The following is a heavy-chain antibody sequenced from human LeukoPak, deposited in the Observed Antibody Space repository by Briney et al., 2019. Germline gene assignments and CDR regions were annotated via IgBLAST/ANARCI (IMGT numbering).Heavy chain of an antibody. Sequence: SETLSLTCTVSGGSISSSSYYWGWIRQPPGKGLEWIGSIYYSGSTYYNPSLKSRVTISVDTSKNQFSLKLSSVTAADTAVYYCARGGSLRYYYYYGMDVWGQGTTVTVSS. J-gene: IGHJ6*02. D-gene: IGHD5-12*01. CDR2: IYYSGST. CDR3: ARGGSLRYYYYYGMDV. V-gene: IGHV4-39*01. CDR1: GGSISSSSYY.